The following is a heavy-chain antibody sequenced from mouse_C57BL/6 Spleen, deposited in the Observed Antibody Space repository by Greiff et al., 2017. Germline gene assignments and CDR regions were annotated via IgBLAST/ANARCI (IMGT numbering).Heavy chain of an antibody. D-gene: IGHD1-1*01. CDR3: ANAYCGSRGDWYFDV. V-gene: IGHV1-22*01. CDR1: GYTFTDYN. J-gene: IGHJ1*03. Sequence: EVQLQQSGPELVKPGASVKMSCKASGYTFTDYNMHWVKQSHGKSLEWIGYINPNNGGTSYNQKFKGKATLTVNKSSSTAYMELRSLTSEDSAVYYCANAYCGSRGDWYFDVWGTGTTVTVSS. CDR2: INPNNGGT.